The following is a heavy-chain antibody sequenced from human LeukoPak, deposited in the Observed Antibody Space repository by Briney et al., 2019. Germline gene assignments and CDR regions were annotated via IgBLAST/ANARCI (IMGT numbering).Heavy chain of an antibody. CDR1: AFTFSSYW. D-gene: IGHD6-19*01. CDR2: IKQDGSEK. J-gene: IGHJ4*02. Sequence: AGSLTLSCPASAFTFSSYWMSWDRQPPGKGLEWAANIKQDGSEKYYVDSVKGRFTISRDNAKNSLYLQMNSLRAEDTAVYYCARDGGYSSGSTYFDYWGQGTLVTVSS. V-gene: IGHV3-7*03. CDR3: ARDGGYSSGSTYFDY.